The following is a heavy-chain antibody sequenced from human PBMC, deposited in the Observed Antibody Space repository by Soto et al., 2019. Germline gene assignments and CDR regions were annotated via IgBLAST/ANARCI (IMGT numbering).Heavy chain of an antibody. CDR2: ISAYNGNT. J-gene: IGHJ4*02. D-gene: IGHD3-3*01. CDR1: GYTFTSYG. Sequence: GASVKVSCKASGYTFTSYGISWVRQAPGQGLEWMGWISAYNGNTNYAQKLQGRVTMTTDTSTSTAYMELRSLRSDDTAVYYCARGTSYYDFWSGYYIGSFDYWGQGTLVTVSS. V-gene: IGHV1-18*01. CDR3: ARGTSYYDFWSGYYIGSFDY.